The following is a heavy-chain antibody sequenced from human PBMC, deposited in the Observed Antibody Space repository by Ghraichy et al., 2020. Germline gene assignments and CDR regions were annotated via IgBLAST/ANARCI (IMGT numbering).Heavy chain of an antibody. V-gene: IGHV4-59*08. D-gene: IGHD1-7*01. CDR3: ASAYQELPPYFDH. J-gene: IGHJ4*02. CDR1: AGSIINYY. Sequence: SETLSLTCTLSAGSIINYYWNWIRQPPGKGLEWIGYIYYSGSTNYNPSLKSRVTISVDTSKNQLSLRLGSVTAADTAVYYCASAYQELPPYFDHWGQGTLVTVSS. CDR2: IYYSGST.